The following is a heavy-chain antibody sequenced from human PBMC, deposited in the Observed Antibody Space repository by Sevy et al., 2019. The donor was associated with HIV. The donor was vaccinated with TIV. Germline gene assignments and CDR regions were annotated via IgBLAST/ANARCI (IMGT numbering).Heavy chain of an antibody. J-gene: IGHJ4*01. CDR1: GFAFSSHA. D-gene: IGHD6-13*01. Sequence: GESLKISCAASGFAFSSHAMHWVRQAPGKGLEWVAVISYEGTETFYAASVEGRFTISRDKSKNMLSLQINSLRPEDTAVYYCARDGGYSIKWYPLYWGHGTLVTVSS. CDR2: ISYEGTET. V-gene: IGHV3-30-3*01. CDR3: ARDGGYSIKWYPLY.